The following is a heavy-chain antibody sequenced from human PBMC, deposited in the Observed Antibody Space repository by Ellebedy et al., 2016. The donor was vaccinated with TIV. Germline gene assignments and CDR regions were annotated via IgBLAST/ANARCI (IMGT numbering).Heavy chain of an antibody. J-gene: IGHJ2*01. CDR1: GFTFSSYT. V-gene: IGHV3-21*01. CDR2: ITTSSTYI. D-gene: IGHD3-10*01. CDR3: ARDRGFFDF. Sequence: GESLKISCAASGFTFSSYTMNWVRQAPGKGPEWVSSITTSSTYIYYADSVRGRFTISRDNAKNSLYLQMNSLRAEDTAVYYCARDRGFFDFWGRGTLVTFSS.